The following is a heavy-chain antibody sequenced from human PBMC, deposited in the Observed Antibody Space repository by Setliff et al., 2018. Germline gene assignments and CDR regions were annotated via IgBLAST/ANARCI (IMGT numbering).Heavy chain of an antibody. CDR1: GGTFKNYA. V-gene: IGHV1-69*13. D-gene: IGHD6-13*01. J-gene: IGHJ6*02. Sequence: VASVKVSCKASGGTFKNYAISWVRQAPGQGLEWMGGIIPMFRSGNNAQRFQGRVTITADESTSTVYMELTSLRPEDTAVYYCARGKLDVVAAGGKYCAMDVWGQGTAVTV. CDR3: ARGKLDVVAAGGKYCAMDV. CDR2: IIPMFRSG.